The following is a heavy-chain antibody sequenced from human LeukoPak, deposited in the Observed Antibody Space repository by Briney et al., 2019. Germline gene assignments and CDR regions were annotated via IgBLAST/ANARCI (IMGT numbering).Heavy chain of an antibody. V-gene: IGHV1-24*01. CDR1: GYTLTELS. CDR3: ATGKVWTSGSYSDY. J-gene: IGHJ4*02. CDR2: FDPEDGET. D-gene: IGHD1-26*01. Sequence: ASVKVSCKVSGYTLTELSMHWVRQAPGKGLEWMGGFDPEDGETIYAQKFQGRVTMTEDTSTDTAYMELSSLRSEDAAVYYCATGKVWTSGSYSDYWGQGTLVTVSS.